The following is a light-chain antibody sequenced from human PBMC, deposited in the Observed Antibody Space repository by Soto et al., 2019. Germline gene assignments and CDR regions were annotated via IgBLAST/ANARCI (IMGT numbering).Light chain of an antibody. CDR3: CSYAGSYSWV. CDR2: DVT. Sequence: QSVLTQPRSVSGSPGQSVTISCTGTSSDVGAYDYVSWYQQHPGKAPKFMIYDVTKRPSGVPDRFSGSKSGNTASLTISGLQAEDEADYYCCSYAGSYSWVFGGGTQLTVL. V-gene: IGLV2-11*01. CDR1: SSDVGAYDY. J-gene: IGLJ3*02.